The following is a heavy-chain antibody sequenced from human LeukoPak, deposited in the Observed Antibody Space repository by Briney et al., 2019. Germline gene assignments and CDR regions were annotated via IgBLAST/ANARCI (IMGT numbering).Heavy chain of an antibody. CDR1: GCTFSSYN. CDR3: ARTAAAGVWHYFDY. CDR2: ISSSSSYI. J-gene: IGHJ4*02. V-gene: IGHV3-21*01. D-gene: IGHD2-8*01. Sequence: PGGSLRLSCAASGCTFSSYNMNWVRQAPGKGLEWVSSISSSSSYIYYADSVKGRFTSSRDNAKNSLYLQMNSLRAEDTAVYYCARTAAAGVWHYFDYWGQASMVTVSS.